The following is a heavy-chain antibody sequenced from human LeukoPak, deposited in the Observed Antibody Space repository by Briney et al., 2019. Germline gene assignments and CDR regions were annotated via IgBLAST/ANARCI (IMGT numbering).Heavy chain of an antibody. CDR1: GGSISSYY. V-gene: IGHV4-4*07. J-gene: IGHJ5*02. CDR3: ARERITMIVGESDP. CDR2: IYTSGST. Sequence: PSETLSLTCTVSGGSISSYYWSWIRQPAGKGLEWIGRIYTSGSTNYNPSLKSRVTMSVDTSKNQFSLKLSSVTAADTAVYYCARERITMIVGESDPWGQGTLVTVSS. D-gene: IGHD3-22*01.